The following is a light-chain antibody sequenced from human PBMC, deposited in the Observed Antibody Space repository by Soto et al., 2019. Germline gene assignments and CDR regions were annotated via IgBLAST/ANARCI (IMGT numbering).Light chain of an antibody. J-gene: IGKJ2*01. V-gene: IGKV1-5*03. CDR3: QQYNSYSFT. CDR1: QSISSW. Sequence: DIQMTQSPSTLSASVGDRVSITCRASQSISSWLAWYQQKPGKAPNLLIYKASSLQSGVPSRFSGSGSETEFTLTISSLQPDDFATFYCQQYNSYSFTFGQGTKLEIK. CDR2: KAS.